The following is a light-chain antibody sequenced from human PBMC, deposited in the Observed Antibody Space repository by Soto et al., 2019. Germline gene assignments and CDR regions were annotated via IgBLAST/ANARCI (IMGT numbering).Light chain of an antibody. CDR1: QSVGRT. Sequence: DILMTQSPSTLSVSPGERATLSCRASQSVGRTLAWYQQKPGQAPRLLIYGASTRATGIPARFSGSGSGTEVTLTISSLQSEDFAVYYCQQYNNSPRTFGQGTKVDIK. V-gene: IGKV3-15*01. CDR3: QQYNNSPRT. CDR2: GAS. J-gene: IGKJ1*01.